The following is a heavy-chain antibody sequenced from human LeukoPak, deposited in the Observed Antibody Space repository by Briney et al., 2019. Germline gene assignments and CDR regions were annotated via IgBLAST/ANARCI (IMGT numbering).Heavy chain of an antibody. V-gene: IGHV4-61*02. D-gene: IGHD3-10*01. CDR2: IYTSGST. J-gene: IGHJ4*02. CDR1: GGSISSGSYY. CDR3: ARGPLQRFYGSGPVDY. Sequence: SETLSLTCTVSGGSISSGSYYWSWIRQPAGKGLEWIGRIYTSGSTNYNPSLKSRVTISVDTSKNQFSLKLSSVTAADTAVYYCARGPLQRFYGSGPVDYWGQGTLVTVSS.